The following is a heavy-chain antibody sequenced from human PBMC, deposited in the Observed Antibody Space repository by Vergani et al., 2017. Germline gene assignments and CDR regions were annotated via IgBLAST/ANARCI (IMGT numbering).Heavy chain of an antibody. V-gene: IGHV4-39*01. J-gene: IGHJ4*02. CDR2: IYYSGST. CDR3: ARGSRPLWFGAPFDY. D-gene: IGHD3-10*01. Sequence: QLQLQESGPGLVKPSETLSLTCTVSGGSISSSSYYWGWIRQPPGKGLEWIGSIYYSGSTYYNPSLKSRVTISVDTSKNQFSLKLSSVTAADTAVYYCARGSRPLWFGAPFDYWGQGTLVTVSS. CDR1: GGSISSSSYY.